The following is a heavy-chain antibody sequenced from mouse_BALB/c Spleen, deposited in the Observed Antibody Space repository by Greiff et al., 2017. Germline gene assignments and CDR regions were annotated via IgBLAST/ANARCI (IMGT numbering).Heavy chain of an antibody. J-gene: IGHJ1*01. D-gene: IGHD1-1*01. CDR2: INPSNGRT. CDR3: ARGGRSYGYFDV. V-gene: IGHV1S81*02. CDR1: GYTFTSYW. Sequence: QVQLQQPGAELVKPGASVKLSCKASGYTFTSYWMHWVKQRPGQGLEWIGEINPSNGRTNYNEKFKSKATLTVDKSSSTAYMQLSSLTSEDSAVYYCARGGRSYGYFDVWGAGTTVTVAS.